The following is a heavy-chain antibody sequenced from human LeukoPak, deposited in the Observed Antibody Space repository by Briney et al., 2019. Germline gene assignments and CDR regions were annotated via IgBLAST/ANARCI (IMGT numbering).Heavy chain of an antibody. Sequence: GASVKVSCKASGGTFSSYAISWVRQAPGQGLEWMGGIIPIFGTANYAQKFRGRVTITADESTSAVHMELSGLRSEDTAVYYCARDQEAFDYWGQGTLVTVSS. CDR2: IIPIFGTA. CDR3: ARDQEAFDY. V-gene: IGHV1-69*13. J-gene: IGHJ4*02. CDR1: GGTFSSYA.